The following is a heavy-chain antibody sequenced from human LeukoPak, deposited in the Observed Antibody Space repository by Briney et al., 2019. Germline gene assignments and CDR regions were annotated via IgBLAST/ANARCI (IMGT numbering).Heavy chain of an antibody. V-gene: IGHV3-30*04. Sequence: GRSLRLSCAASGFTFSSYAMHWVRQAPGKGLEWVAVISYDGSNKYYADSVKGRFTISRDNSKNTLYLQMNSLRAEDTAVYYCAKDWGSTRNYGMDVWGKGTTVTVSS. D-gene: IGHD2-2*01. J-gene: IGHJ6*04. CDR1: GFTFSSYA. CDR2: ISYDGSNK. CDR3: AKDWGSTRNYGMDV.